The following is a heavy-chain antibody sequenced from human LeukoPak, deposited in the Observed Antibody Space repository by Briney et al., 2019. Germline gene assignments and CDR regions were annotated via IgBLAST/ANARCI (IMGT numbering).Heavy chain of an antibody. CDR3: ARGGPAVLYYFDF. D-gene: IGHD2-8*01. V-gene: IGHV4-59*01. Sequence: SETLSLTCTVSGGSISSYFWSWIRLPPGKGLEWIGYIYYSGSTSYNPSLKSRVTISVDTSKNQFSLKLSSVAAADTAMYYCARGGPAVLYYFDFWGQGTLVTVSS. CDR2: IYYSGST. J-gene: IGHJ4*02. CDR1: GGSISSYF.